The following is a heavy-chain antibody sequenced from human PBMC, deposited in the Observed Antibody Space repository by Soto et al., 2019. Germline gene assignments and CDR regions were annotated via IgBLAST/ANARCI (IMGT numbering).Heavy chain of an antibody. CDR3: ARDLSSGYDSYYFAY. V-gene: IGHV4-38-2*02. CDR2: IDYSGRT. J-gene: IGHJ4*02. Sequence: SETLSLTCSVSGYLISSGYYWGCVRQTPGKGLEWLGSIDYSGRTYKNPSLKSRVSASVDLSKNQFSLNLRSVTAADTAVYFCARDLSSGYDSYYFAYWGQGTLVTVSS. D-gene: IGHD3-22*01. CDR1: GYLISSGYY.